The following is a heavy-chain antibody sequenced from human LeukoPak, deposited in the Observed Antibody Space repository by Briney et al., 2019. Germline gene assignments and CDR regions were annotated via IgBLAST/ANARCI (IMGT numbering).Heavy chain of an antibody. J-gene: IGHJ4*02. V-gene: IGHV1-3*01. CDR3: ARAGVVVVADGEFDY. Sequence: ASVKVSCKASGYTFTSYAMHWVRQAPGQRLEWMGWINAGNGNTKYSQEFQGRVTITRDTSASTAYMELSSLRSEDTAVYYCARAGVVVVADGEFDYWGQGTLVTVSS. CDR2: INAGNGNT. CDR1: GYTFTSYA. D-gene: IGHD2-15*01.